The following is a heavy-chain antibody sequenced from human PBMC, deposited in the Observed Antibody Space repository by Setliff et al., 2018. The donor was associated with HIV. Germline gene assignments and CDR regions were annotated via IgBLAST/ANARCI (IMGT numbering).Heavy chain of an antibody. CDR3: ARDYYDDSYYRPGIYYYYYMDV. V-gene: IGHV1-69*13. Sequence: RASVKVSCKTSGGTFSSYAISWVRQAPGQGLEWMGGIIPIFNTANYAQKFQGRVTITADESTSTAYMELSSLRAEDTAVYYCARDYYDDSYYRPGIYYYYYMDVWGKGTTVTVSS. J-gene: IGHJ6*03. CDR2: IIPIFNTA. CDR1: GGTFSSYA. D-gene: IGHD3-22*01.